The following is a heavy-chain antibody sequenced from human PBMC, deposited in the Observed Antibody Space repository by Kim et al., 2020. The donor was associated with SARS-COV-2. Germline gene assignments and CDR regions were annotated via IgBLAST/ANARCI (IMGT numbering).Heavy chain of an antibody. CDR2: IWYDGSNK. CDR1: GFTFSSYG. V-gene: IGHV3-33*08. CDR3: ARDRGIQLWSLYYGMDV. Sequence: GSLRLSCAASGFTFSSYGMHWVRQAPGKGLEWVAVIWYDGSNKYYADSVKGRFTISRDNSKNTLYLQMNSLRAEDTAVYYCARDRGIQLWSLYYGMDVWGQGTTVTVSS. J-gene: IGHJ6*02. D-gene: IGHD5-18*01.